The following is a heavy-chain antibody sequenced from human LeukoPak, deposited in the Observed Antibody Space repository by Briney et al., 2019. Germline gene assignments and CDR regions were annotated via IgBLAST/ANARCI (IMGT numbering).Heavy chain of an antibody. Sequence: SETLSLTCSVSGGSISRSGYYWGWIRQPPGKGLEWIGSVYYSGNSYYNPSLKSRVTISVDSSKNHFSLKLSSVTAADTAVYYCASSGYSRGWFDPWGQGTLVTVSS. J-gene: IGHJ5*02. CDR3: ASSGYSRGWFDP. V-gene: IGHV4-39*07. D-gene: IGHD6-13*01. CDR2: VYYSGNS. CDR1: GGSISRSGYY.